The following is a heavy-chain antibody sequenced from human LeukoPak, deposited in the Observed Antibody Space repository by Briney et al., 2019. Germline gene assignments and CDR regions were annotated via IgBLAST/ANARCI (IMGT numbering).Heavy chain of an antibody. Sequence: PSETLSLTCGVYNGSFSHVYWNWIRQPPGKELEWIGEINERGNTNYNPSLRSRISISVDTSKNQFSLKLSSVTAADTAVYYCARHLGAAAGFGYWGQGTLVTVSS. CDR3: ARHLGAAAGFGY. CDR2: INERGNT. V-gene: IGHV4-34*01. D-gene: IGHD6-13*01. J-gene: IGHJ4*02. CDR1: NGSFSHVY.